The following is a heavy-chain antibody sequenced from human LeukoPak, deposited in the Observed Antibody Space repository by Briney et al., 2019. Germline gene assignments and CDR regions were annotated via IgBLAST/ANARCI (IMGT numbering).Heavy chain of an antibody. CDR2: ISYDGSNK. CDR1: GFTFSSYA. CDR3: AREGDYYYGSSGYLGDFDY. V-gene: IGHV3-30-3*01. D-gene: IGHD3-22*01. Sequence: PGGSLRLSCAASGFTFSSYAMHWVRQAPGKGLEWVAVISYDGSNKYYADSVKGRFTISRDNSKNTLYLQMNSLRAEDTAVYYCAREGDYYYGSSGYLGDFDYWGQGTLVTVSS. J-gene: IGHJ4*02.